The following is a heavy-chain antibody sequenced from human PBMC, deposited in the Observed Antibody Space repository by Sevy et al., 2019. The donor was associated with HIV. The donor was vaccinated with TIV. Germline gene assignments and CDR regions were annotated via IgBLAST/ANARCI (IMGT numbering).Heavy chain of an antibody. CDR1: EYSFRTYW. D-gene: IGHD4-17*01. CDR2: IYPDDSDT. V-gene: IGHV5-51*01. J-gene: IGHJ6*02. CDR3: ARHHASYGITLYYYDSGLGV. Sequence: GESLKISCKGSEYSFRTYWIGWVRQMPGKGLEWMGIIYPDDSDTRASPSFQGQVTISADMSINNAYLQWYSLRASDSATHYCARHHASYGITLYYYDSGLGVWGQGTTVSVSS.